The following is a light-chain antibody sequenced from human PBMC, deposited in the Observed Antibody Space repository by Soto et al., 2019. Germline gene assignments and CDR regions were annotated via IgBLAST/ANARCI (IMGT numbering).Light chain of an antibody. CDR3: QQRHMWPIT. CDR2: DAY. J-gene: IGKJ5*01. CDR1: QSFRCL. V-gene: IGKV3-11*01. Sequence: EVGFTQSPVTLSLSPGERATLSCRASQSFRCLVAWYQQTPGHAPRLLIYDAYNRATGIPPRFSGSGSGTDFTLTISSLEPEDSAVYYCQQRHMWPITFGQGTRLEIK.